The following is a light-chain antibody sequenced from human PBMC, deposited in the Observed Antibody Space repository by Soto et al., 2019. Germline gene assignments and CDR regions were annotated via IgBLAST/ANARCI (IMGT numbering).Light chain of an antibody. CDR1: QSISNNY. CDR3: QQYGTSPPIT. Sequence: VLTQSPGTLSLSPGERATLSCRSSQSISNNYLAWYRQKPGQAPRRLIYGASTRPTGIPDRFSGSGSGTDFTLTISRLETEDFAVYYCQQYGTSPPITFGQGTRLEIK. V-gene: IGKV3-20*01. J-gene: IGKJ5*01. CDR2: GAS.